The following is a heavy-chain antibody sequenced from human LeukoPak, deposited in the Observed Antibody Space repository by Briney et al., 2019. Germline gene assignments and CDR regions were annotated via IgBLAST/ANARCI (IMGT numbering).Heavy chain of an antibody. J-gene: IGHJ4*02. D-gene: IGHD3-10*01. CDR3: ARGNYYGSGCDF. CDR2: IYYHGNNK. Sequence: GGSLKLSCAASGFTFSNYGMHWVRQAPGKGLEWVAFIYYHGNNKNYADFVKGRFTISRDNSKNTLFLQMNSLRAEDTAVYYCARGNYYGSGCDFWGQGSLVTVSS. V-gene: IGHV3-30*02. CDR1: GFTFSNYG.